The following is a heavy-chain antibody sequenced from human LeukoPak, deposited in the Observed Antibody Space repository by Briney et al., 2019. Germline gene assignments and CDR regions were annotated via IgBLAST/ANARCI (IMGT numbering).Heavy chain of an antibody. CDR2: IYPGDSDT. D-gene: IGHD3-9*01. V-gene: IGHV5-51*01. CDR3: ARHRALYDILTGYPFDP. J-gene: IGHJ5*02. CDR1: GYSFTSYW. Sequence: GECLKISCKGSGYSFTSYWIGWGRQMPGKGLEGMGTIYPGDSDTRYRPSFQCQVTISGDKSISTAYLQWSSLKASDTAMYYCARHRALYDILTGYPFDPWGQGTLVTVSS.